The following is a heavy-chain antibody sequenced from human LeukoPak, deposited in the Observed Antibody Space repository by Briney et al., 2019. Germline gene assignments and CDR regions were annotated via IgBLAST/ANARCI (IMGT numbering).Heavy chain of an antibody. D-gene: IGHD3-10*01. CDR2: INPSGGST. J-gene: IGHJ4*02. CDR3: ARGLVRGMISSLRRSPPHDY. V-gene: IGHV1-46*01. Sequence: ASVKVSCKAPENTFSNYYLHWVRQAPGQGLEWMGIINPSGGSTTYAQKFQGRFTMTRDTSTSTVYMELSSLRSEDTAVYYCARGLVRGMISSLRRSPPHDYWGQGTLVTVSS. CDR1: ENTFSNYY.